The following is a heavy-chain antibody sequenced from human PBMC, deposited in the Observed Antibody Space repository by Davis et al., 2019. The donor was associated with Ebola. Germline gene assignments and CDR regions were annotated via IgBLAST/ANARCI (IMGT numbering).Heavy chain of an antibody. Sequence: GESLKISCAASGFTFSNYYLHWVRQAPGKGLEWVARIKTDGSTTRYEDSVKGRFTISRDNTKNTLYLQMNSLRGEDTAVYYCVRDTSHQLPHWLYYFYGMDVWGQGTTVTVSS. D-gene: IGHD2-2*01. CDR1: GFTFSNYY. J-gene: IGHJ6*02. CDR2: IKTDGSTT. V-gene: IGHV3-74*01. CDR3: VRDTSHQLPHWLYYFYGMDV.